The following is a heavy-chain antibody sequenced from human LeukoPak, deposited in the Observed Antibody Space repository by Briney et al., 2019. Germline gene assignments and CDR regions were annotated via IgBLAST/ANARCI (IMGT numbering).Heavy chain of an antibody. D-gene: IGHD6-19*01. CDR3: ARDLGTSGWYTFDF. J-gene: IGHJ5*01. Sequence: SQTLSLTRAMSGDSVSSKNGAWSWIRQSPWRGLEWLGRTYYRSKWYDEYADSVKGRVTISPDTSKNQFSLHVYSVTPEDTAVYYCARDLGTSGWYTFDFWGQGTLVTVSS. V-gene: IGHV6-1*01. CDR1: GDSVSSKNGA. CDR2: TYYRSKWYD.